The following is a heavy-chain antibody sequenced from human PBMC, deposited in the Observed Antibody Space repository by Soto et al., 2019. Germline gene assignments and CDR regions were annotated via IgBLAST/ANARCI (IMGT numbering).Heavy chain of an antibody. J-gene: IGHJ4*02. CDR1: GGSVSSGSYY. CDR3: ACTSFLLLAFDY. V-gene: IGHV4-61*01. D-gene: IGHD2-15*01. CDR2: IYYSGST. Sequence: SETLSLTCTVSGGSVSSGSYYWSWIRQPPGKGLEWIGYIYYSGSTNYNPSLKSRVTISVDTSKNQFSLKLSSVTAADTAVYYCACTSFLLLAFDYWGQGTLVTVSS.